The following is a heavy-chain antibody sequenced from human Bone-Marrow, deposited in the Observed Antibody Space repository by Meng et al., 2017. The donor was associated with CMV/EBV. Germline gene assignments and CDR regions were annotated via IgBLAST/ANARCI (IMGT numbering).Heavy chain of an antibody. CDR3: ARGADYDFWSGPPIGAFDI. V-gene: IGHV1-18*01. Sequence: ASVKVSCKASGYTFTSYDINWVRQATGQGLEWMGWISAYNGNTNYAQKFQDRVTMTTDTSTSTAYMELRSLRSDDTAVYYCARGADYDFWSGPPIGAFDIWGQGTMVTVSS. D-gene: IGHD3-3*01. J-gene: IGHJ3*02. CDR2: ISAYNGNT. CDR1: GYTFTSYD.